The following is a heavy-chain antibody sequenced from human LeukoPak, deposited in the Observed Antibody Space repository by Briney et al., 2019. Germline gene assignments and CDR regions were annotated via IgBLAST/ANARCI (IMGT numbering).Heavy chain of an antibody. CDR1: GFTFSSYS. Sequence: GGSLRLSCAASGFTFSSYSMNWVRQAPGKGLEWVSSISSSSSYIYYADSVKGRFTISRDNAKNSLYLQMNSLRAEDTAVYYCARAPITGTWYYFDYWGQGTLVTVSS. D-gene: IGHD1-7*01. V-gene: IGHV3-21*03. J-gene: IGHJ4*02. CDR3: ARAPITGTWYYFDY. CDR2: ISSSSSYI.